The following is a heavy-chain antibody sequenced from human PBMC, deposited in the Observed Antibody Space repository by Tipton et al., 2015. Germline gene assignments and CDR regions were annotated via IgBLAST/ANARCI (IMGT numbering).Heavy chain of an antibody. V-gene: IGHV3-21*01. D-gene: IGHD3-10*01. CDR2: FSRTGAYI. J-gene: IGHJ4*02. CDR1: GFSFSDYD. CDR3: ARGRFGDLPYFDS. Sequence: SLRLSCAASGFSFSDYDMNWVRQAPGKGLEWVSLFSRTGAYIYYPDSVKGRFTISRDNAKSSLYLQMNSLRAEDSAIYYCARGRFGDLPYFDSWGQGTLVTVSS.